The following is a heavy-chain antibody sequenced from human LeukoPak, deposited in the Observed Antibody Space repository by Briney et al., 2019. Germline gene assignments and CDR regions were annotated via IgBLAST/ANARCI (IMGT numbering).Heavy chain of an antibody. CDR1: GLTFTNYV. CDR2: ISYDGSNK. Sequence: PGRSLRLSCAASGLTFTNYVMHWVRQAPGKGLEWVAVISYDGSNKYYADSVKGRFTISRDNSKNTVYLQMNSLRPEDTAVYYCARELTSTYYFDYWGQGTLVTVSS. CDR3: ARELTSTYYFDY. J-gene: IGHJ4*02. V-gene: IGHV3-30*04.